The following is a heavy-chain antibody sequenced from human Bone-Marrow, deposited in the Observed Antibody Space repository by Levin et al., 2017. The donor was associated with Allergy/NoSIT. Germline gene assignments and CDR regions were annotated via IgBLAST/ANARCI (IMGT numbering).Heavy chain of an antibody. CDR3: AKGKQQLTSSPPFDY. CDR2: ISYDGSNK. Sequence: PSETLSLTCAASGFTFSSYGMHWVRQAPGKGLEWVAVISYDGSNKYYADSVKGRFTISRDNSKNTLYLQMNSLRAEDTAVYYCAKGKQQLTSSPPFDYWGQGTLVTVSS. CDR1: GFTFSSYG. V-gene: IGHV3-30*18. D-gene: IGHD6-13*01. J-gene: IGHJ4*02.